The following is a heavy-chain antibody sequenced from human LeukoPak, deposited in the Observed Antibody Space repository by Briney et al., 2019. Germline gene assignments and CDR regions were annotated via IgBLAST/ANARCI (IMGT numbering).Heavy chain of an antibody. J-gene: IGHJ3*02. CDR2: IYSGGST. V-gene: IGHV3-66*01. Sequence: PGGSLRLSCAASGFTVSSDYMTWVRQAPGKGLEWASVIYSGGSTNYADSVKGRFTISRDNSKNTLYLQMNSLRAEDTAVYYCARGLEYQLLGPFDIWGQGTMVTVSS. D-gene: IGHD2-2*01. CDR3: ARGLEYQLLGPFDI. CDR1: GFTVSSDY.